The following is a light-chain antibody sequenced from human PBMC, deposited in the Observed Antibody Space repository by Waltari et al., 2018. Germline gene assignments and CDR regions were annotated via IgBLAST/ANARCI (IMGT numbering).Light chain of an antibody. V-gene: IGKV1-5*03. CDR2: KAY. Sequence: DIQMTQSPSTLSASVEDRVTITCRASQSIGSWLDWYQQKPGKAPNLLIYKAYTLESGVPSRFSGSGSGTEFTLTISGLQPDDFATYHCQHYSGYPRAFGQGTKLEIK. CDR1: QSIGSW. J-gene: IGKJ2*01. CDR3: QHYSGYPRA.